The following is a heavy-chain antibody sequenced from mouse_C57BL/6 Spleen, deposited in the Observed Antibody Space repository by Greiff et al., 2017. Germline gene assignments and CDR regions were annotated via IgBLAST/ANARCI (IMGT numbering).Heavy chain of an antibody. CDR2: IDPETGGT. J-gene: IGHJ2*01. CDR1: GYTFTDYE. Sequence: QVQLQQSGAELVRPGASVTLSCKASGYTFTDYEMHWVKQTPVHGLEWIGAIDPETGGTAYNQKFKGKAILTADKSSSTAYMELRSLTSEDSAVYYCTREGDYYGSSLDYWGQGTTLTVSS. D-gene: IGHD1-1*01. V-gene: IGHV1-15*01. CDR3: TREGDYYGSSLDY.